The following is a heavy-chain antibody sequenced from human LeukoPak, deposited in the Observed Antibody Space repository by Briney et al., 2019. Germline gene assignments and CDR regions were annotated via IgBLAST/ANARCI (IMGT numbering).Heavy chain of an antibody. CDR3: AKDNGERDTAMAHDAFDI. CDR1: GFTFSSYS. V-gene: IGHV3-21*04. CDR2: ISSSSSYI. J-gene: IGHJ3*02. D-gene: IGHD5-18*01. Sequence: PGGSLRLSCAASGFTFSSYSMNWVRQAPGKGLEWVSSISSSSSYIYYADSVKGRFTISRDNAKNSLYLQMNSLRAEDTALYYCAKDNGERDTAMAHDAFDIWGQGTMVTVSS.